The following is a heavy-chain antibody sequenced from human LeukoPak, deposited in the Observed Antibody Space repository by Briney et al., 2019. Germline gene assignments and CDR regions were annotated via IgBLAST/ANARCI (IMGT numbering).Heavy chain of an antibody. J-gene: IGHJ1*01. CDR1: GYSFTGYY. Sequence: GASVKVSCKASGYSFTGYYIHWVRQAPGQGLEWMAWINPNSGDTNFAQKFQGRVTMTRDTSISTVYMELSRLRSDDTAVFFCARGYYDSSDFEYFQHWDQGTLVTVSS. CDR3: ARGYYDSSDFEYFQH. CDR2: INPNSGDT. V-gene: IGHV1-2*02. D-gene: IGHD3-22*01.